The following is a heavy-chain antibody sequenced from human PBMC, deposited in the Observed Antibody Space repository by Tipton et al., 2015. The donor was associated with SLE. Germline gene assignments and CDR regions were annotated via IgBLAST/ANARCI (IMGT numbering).Heavy chain of an antibody. D-gene: IGHD4-17*01. CDR2: ISYDGSNT. J-gene: IGHJ6*03. V-gene: IGHV3-30-3*01. CDR3: ARGVIDGDFHYYYYMDV. Sequence: SLRLSCAASGFTFRSYAMHWVRQAPGKGLEWVAVISYDGSNTYYADSVKGRFTISRDNSKNTLYLQMNSLRAEDTAVYYCARGVIDGDFHYYYYMDVWGKGTTVTVSS. CDR1: GFTFRSYA.